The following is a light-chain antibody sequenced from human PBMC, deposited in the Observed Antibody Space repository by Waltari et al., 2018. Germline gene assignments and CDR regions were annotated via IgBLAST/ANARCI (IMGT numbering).Light chain of an antibody. CDR3: QQYNSYPWT. J-gene: IGKJ1*01. CDR1: QCIGVW. V-gene: IGKV1-5*03. Sequence: DIQMTQSPSTLSASVGDRVTITCRASQCIGVWLAWYQQKPGKAPKHLIYKESSLESGVPSRFSGSGSGTVFTLTISSLQPEDFATYYCQQYNSYPWTFGQGTKVEMK. CDR2: KES.